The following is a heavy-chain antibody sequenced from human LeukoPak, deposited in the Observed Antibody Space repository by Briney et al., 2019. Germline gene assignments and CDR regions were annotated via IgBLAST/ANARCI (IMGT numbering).Heavy chain of an antibody. V-gene: IGHV3-7*01. CDR1: GFTLSSYW. Sequence: AGGSLRLSCAASGFTLSSYWMSWVRQAPGKGLEWVANIKQDGSEKYYVDSVKGRFTISRDNAKNSLYLQMNSLRAEDTTVYYCAREGKTRKDCSSTSCYWQGFDYWGQGTLVTVSS. D-gene: IGHD2-2*01. J-gene: IGHJ4*02. CDR3: AREGKTRKDCSSTSCYWQGFDY. CDR2: IKQDGSEK.